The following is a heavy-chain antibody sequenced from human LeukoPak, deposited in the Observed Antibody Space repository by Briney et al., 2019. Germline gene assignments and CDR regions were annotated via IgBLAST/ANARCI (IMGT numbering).Heavy chain of an antibody. V-gene: IGHV4-38-2*02. D-gene: IGHD6-13*01. CDR2: INYKETT. CDR3: ASSHLYSSSWYLTGKFDY. Sequence: SETLSLTCTVSGYSISSGYFWAWIRQPPGKGLEWIGSINYKETTYYKSSLKSRLTISVDTSKNQLSLKLASVTATDTAVYYCASSHLYSSSWYLTGKFDYWGQGTLVTVSS. J-gene: IGHJ4*01. CDR1: GYSISSGYF.